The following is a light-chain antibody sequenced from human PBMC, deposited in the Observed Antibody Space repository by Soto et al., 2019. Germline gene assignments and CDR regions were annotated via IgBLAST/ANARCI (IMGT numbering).Light chain of an antibody. CDR2: EVR. Sequence: QSALTQPPSASGSPGQSVTISCTGSSSDVGGCNYVSWYQQHPGKAPKLVIYEVRKRHSGVPDRFSGYKSGNTASLTVSGLQAEDEAYYYGSSDTVTNNFGVFGPGTKLTVL. J-gene: IGLJ1*01. CDR3: SSDTVTNNFGV. CDR1: SSDVGGCNY. V-gene: IGLV2-8*01.